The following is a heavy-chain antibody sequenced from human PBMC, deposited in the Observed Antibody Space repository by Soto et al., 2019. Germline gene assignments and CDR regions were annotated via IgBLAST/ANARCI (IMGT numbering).Heavy chain of an antibody. V-gene: IGHV3-66*01. CDR1: GFTVSSNY. J-gene: IGHJ6*02. CDR3: ARDRRTTDGMAV. Sequence: EVQLVESGGGLVQPGGSLRLSCAASGFTVSSNYMSWVRQAPGKGLEWVSVIYSGDNTYYADSVKGRFTISRDNSKNTLYLQMNSLRAEDTAVYYCARDRRTTDGMAVWGQGTTVTVSS. CDR2: IYSGDNT. D-gene: IGHD4-17*01.